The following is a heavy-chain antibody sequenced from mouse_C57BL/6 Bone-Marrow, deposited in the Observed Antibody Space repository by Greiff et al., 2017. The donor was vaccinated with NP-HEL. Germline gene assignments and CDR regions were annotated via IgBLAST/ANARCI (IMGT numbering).Heavy chain of an antibody. V-gene: IGHV5-4*01. J-gene: IGHJ2*01. CDR1: GFTFSSYA. Sequence: EVQGVESGGGLVKPGGSLKLSCTASGFTFSSYAMSWVRQTPEKRLEWVATISDGGSYTYYPDNVKGRFTISRDNAKNNLYLQMSHLKSEDTAMYYCATTTVVPYYFDYWGQGTTLTVSS. CDR3: ATTTVVPYYFDY. CDR2: ISDGGSYT. D-gene: IGHD1-1*01.